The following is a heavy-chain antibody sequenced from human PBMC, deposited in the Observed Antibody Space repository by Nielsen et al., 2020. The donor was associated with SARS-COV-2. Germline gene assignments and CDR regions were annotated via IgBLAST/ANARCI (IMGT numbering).Heavy chain of an antibody. J-gene: IGHJ4*02. CDR3: ARGRRLGTTTFEY. D-gene: IGHD1-14*01. CDR1: GFTFDDYA. V-gene: IGHV3-9*01. CDR2: ISWNSGSI. Sequence: GGSLRLSCAASGFTFDDYAMHWVRQAPGKGLEWVSGISWNSGSIGYADSVKGRFTISRDHAKNSLYLQMNSLRAEDTALYYCARGRRLGTTTFEYWGQGTLVTVSS.